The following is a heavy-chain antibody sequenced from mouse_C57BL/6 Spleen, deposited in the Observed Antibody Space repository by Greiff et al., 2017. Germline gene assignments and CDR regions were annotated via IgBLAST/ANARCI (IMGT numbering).Heavy chain of an antibody. CDR3: ARDDGYDY. V-gene: IGHV1-82*01. D-gene: IGHD2-3*01. CDR2: IYPGDGDT. CDR1: GYAFSSSW. Sequence: VQLQQSGPELVKPGASVKISCKASGYAFSSSWMNWVKQRPGKGLEWIGRIYPGDGDTNYNGKFKGKATLTADKSSSTAYMQLSSLPSEDSAVYFCARDDGYDYWGQGTTLTVSS. J-gene: IGHJ2*01.